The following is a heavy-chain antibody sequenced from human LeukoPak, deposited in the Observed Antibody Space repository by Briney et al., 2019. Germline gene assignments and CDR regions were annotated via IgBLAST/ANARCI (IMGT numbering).Heavy chain of an antibody. Sequence: PGGSLRLSCAASGFTFSSYSMNWVRQAPGKGLEWVSSISSSSYIYYADSVKGRFTISRDNAKNSLYLQMNSLRAEDTAVYYCARDSSTAADKYYYYYMDVWGKGTTVTISS. CDR1: GFTFSSYS. CDR2: ISSSSYI. CDR3: ARDSSTAADKYYYYYMDV. J-gene: IGHJ6*03. V-gene: IGHV3-21*01. D-gene: IGHD6-13*01.